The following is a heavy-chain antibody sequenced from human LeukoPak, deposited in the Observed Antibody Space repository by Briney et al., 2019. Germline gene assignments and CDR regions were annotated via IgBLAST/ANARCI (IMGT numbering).Heavy chain of an antibody. J-gene: IGHJ4*02. CDR2: MNAKSGVT. D-gene: IGHD7-27*01. CDR3: ARDLASTSNWEFDY. CDR1: GYTFTDSF. V-gene: IGHV1-2*06. Sequence: ASVKVSCKASGYTFTDSFIHWVRQAPGQGPEWMGRMNAKSGVTMYAQTLQDRVTMTRDTSTSTAYMKLSRLTSDDTALYYCARDLASTSNWEFDYWGQGTLVTVSS.